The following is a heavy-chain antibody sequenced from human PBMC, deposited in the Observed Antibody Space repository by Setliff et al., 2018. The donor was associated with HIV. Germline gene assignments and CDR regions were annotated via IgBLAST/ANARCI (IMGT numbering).Heavy chain of an antibody. D-gene: IGHD7-27*01. CDR2: ISPYDLSE. J-gene: IGHJ4*02. Sequence: ASVKVSCKASGYTFTSYGISWVRQAPGQGLEWMGWISPYDLSERTSQRFRGRVTMTRDTSINAAYLDLSGLTSDDTAVYYCARQFSNSFDSWGQGTLVTVSS. V-gene: IGHV1-18*01. CDR3: ARQFSNSFDS. CDR1: GYTFTSYG.